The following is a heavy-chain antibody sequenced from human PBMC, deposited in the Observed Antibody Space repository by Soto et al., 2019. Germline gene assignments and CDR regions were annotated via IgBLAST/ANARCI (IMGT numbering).Heavy chain of an antibody. CDR2: ISGYNGHT. D-gene: IGHD2-2*01. J-gene: IGHJ6*02. CDR3: AREGKMPYYNYGLDV. V-gene: IGHV1-18*01. CDR1: GYTFTTYG. Sequence: QVQLVQSGAEVRKPGASVKVSCKASGYTFTTYGISWVRQAPGQGLEWMGWISGYNGHTKYAQKFQGRVTMTTDTSTSTVYMDLRSLRSDDTAVYYCAREGKMPYYNYGLDVWGQGTTVTVSS.